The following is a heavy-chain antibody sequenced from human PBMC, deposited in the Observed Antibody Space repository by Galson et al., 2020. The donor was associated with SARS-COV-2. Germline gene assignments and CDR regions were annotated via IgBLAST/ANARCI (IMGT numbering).Heavy chain of an antibody. CDR2: INRDGTQE. CDR3: ARNLPPGYCDH. D-gene: IGHD1-1*01. J-gene: IGHJ4*02. CDR1: GFTLRGYW. Sequence: GESLKIPCTAPGFTLRGYWMTWVRQPPGKGLEWVAYINRDGTQEDYVDSARGRFTISRDNVESSVYLQMNSLRAEDTAVYYCARNLPPGYCDHWGQGALVTVAS. V-gene: IGHV3-7*01.